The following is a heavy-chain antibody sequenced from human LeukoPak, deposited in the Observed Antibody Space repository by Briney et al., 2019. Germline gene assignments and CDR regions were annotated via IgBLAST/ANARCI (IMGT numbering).Heavy chain of an antibody. CDR3: AKGNYYDSSGYYYRAEYFQH. CDR1: GFTFSSYS. CDR2: ISSSSSYI. J-gene: IGHJ1*01. D-gene: IGHD3-22*01. Sequence: PGGSLRLSCAASGFTFSSYSMNWVRQAPGKGLEWVSSISSSSSYIYYADSVKGRFTISRDNAKNSLYLQMNSLRAEDTAVYYCAKGNYYDSSGYYYRAEYFQHWGQGTLVTVSS. V-gene: IGHV3-21*04.